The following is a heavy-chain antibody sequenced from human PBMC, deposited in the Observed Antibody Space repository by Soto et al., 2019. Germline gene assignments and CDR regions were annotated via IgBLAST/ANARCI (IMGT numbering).Heavy chain of an antibody. Sequence: QVQLQESGPGLVKPSETLSLTCTVSGGSGSSGSYYWSWIRQPPGKGLEWIGYIYSSGSTSYNPSLKSRVTISVDTSKNQFSLKLSSVTAADTAVYYCARDGDGYNYWGQGTLVTVSS. CDR3: ARDGDGYNY. CDR2: IYSSGST. J-gene: IGHJ4*02. CDR1: GGSGSSGSYY. D-gene: IGHD5-12*01. V-gene: IGHV4-61*01.